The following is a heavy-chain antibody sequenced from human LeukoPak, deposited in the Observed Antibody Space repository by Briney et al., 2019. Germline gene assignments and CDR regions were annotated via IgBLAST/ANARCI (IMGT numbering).Heavy chain of an antibody. J-gene: IGHJ3*02. Sequence: GASVKVSCKASGYRFTSYDINWVRQATGQGLEWMGWMNPNSGNTGYAQKFQGRVTITRNTSISTAYMELSSLRSEDTAVYYCAYSRGLIYYGSGRAFDIWGQGTMVTVSS. CDR3: AYSRGLIYYGSGRAFDI. V-gene: IGHV1-8*03. CDR2: MNPNSGNT. D-gene: IGHD3-10*01. CDR1: GYRFTSYD.